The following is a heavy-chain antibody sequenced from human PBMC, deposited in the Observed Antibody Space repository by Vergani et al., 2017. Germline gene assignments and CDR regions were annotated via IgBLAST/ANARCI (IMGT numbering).Heavy chain of an antibody. D-gene: IGHD2-21*01. CDR1: ESRFISNE. CDR3: TRHVPCGDGACLHFDH. V-gene: IGHV5-51*01. J-gene: IGHJ4*02. CDR2: INPIDSKI. Sequence: EVMLVQSGADVKKPGESLKISCKYSESRFISNEIAWVRQMSGKGLQWMGNINPIDSKIAYSPSFQGQAIMSLDKSITTAYLQWRSLKASDTAIYYCTRHVPCGDGACLHFDHWGQGTQVTVSS.